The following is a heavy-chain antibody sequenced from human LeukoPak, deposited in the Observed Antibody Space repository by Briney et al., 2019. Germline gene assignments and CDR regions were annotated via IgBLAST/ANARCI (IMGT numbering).Heavy chain of an antibody. J-gene: IGHJ4*02. CDR2: IYYSGNT. Sequence: PSETLSLTCTVSGGSISSYYWSWIRQPPGKGLEWIGYIYYSGNTNNNPSLKSRLTISIDTSKNQFSLKLSSVTAADTAVYYCARVGDGVFDFWGQGTLVTFSS. CDR1: GGSISSYY. V-gene: IGHV4-59*01. CDR3: ARVGDGVFDF. D-gene: IGHD3-10*01.